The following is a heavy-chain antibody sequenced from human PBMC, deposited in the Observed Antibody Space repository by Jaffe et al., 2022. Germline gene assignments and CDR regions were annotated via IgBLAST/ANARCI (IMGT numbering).Heavy chain of an antibody. CDR2: IRYDGSNK. Sequence: QVQLVESGGGVVQPGGSLRLSCAASGFTFSSYGMHWVRQAPGKGLEWVAFIRYDGSNKYYADSVKGRFTISRDNSKNTLYLQMNSLRAEDTAVYYCAKNTAMVTLWLGWLPIDYWGQGTLVTVSS. V-gene: IGHV3-30*02. CDR1: GFTFSSYG. J-gene: IGHJ4*02. CDR3: AKNTAMVTLWLGWLPIDY. D-gene: IGHD5-18*01.